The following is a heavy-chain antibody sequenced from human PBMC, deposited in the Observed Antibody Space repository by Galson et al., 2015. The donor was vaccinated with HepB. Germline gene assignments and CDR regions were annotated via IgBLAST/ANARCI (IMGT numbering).Heavy chain of an antibody. Sequence: SVKVSCKASGGTFSSYAISWVRQAPGQGLEWMGGIIPIFGTANYAQKFQGRVTITADESTSTAYMELSSLRSEDTAVYYCARGEGQWLVWSVPHFDYWGQGTLVTVSS. CDR3: ARGEGQWLVWSVPHFDY. CDR1: GGTFSSYA. D-gene: IGHD6-19*01. V-gene: IGHV1-69*13. CDR2: IIPIFGTA. J-gene: IGHJ4*02.